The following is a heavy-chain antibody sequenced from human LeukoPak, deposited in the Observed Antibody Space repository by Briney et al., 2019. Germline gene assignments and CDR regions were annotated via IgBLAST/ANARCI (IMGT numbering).Heavy chain of an antibody. CDR1: GYTLTELS. Sequence: VASVKVSCKVSGYTLTELSMHWVRQAPGKGLEWMGGFDPEDGETIYAQKFQGRVTMTEDTSTDTAYMELSSLRSEDTAVYYCATDPSRGSGIDYWGQGTLVTVSS. D-gene: IGHD6-25*01. CDR2: FDPEDGET. V-gene: IGHV1-24*01. CDR3: ATDPSRGSGIDY. J-gene: IGHJ4*02.